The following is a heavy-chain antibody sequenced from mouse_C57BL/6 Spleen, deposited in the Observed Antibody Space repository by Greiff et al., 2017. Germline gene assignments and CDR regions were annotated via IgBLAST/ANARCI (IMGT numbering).Heavy chain of an antibody. D-gene: IGHD5-5*01. CDR3: AREEAYLFAY. J-gene: IGHJ3*01. V-gene: IGHV3-6*01. CDR1: GYSITSGYY. Sequence: EVKLVESGPGLVKPSQSLSLTCSVTGYSITSGYYWNWIRQFPGNKLEWMGYISYDGSNNYNPSLKNRISITRDTSKNQFFLKLNSVTTEDTATYYCAREEAYLFAYWGQGTLVTVSA. CDR2: ISYDGSN.